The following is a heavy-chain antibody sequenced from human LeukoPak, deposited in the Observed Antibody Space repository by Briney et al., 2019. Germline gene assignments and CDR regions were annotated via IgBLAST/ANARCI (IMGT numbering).Heavy chain of an antibody. CDR2: IYSGGST. Sequence: GGSLRLSCVVSGFAVSSNYMNWVRQAPGKGLEWVSVIYSGGSTYYRDSVKGRFTISRDNSKNTLYLQMNSLRAEDTAVYYCARGSQQLVPGVDYWGQGTLVTVSS. CDR3: ARGSQQLVPGVDY. D-gene: IGHD6-13*01. CDR1: GFAVSSNY. V-gene: IGHV3-53*01. J-gene: IGHJ4*02.